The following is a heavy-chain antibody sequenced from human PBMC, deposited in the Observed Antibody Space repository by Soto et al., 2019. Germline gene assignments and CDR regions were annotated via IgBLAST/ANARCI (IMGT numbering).Heavy chain of an antibody. D-gene: IGHD2-15*01. V-gene: IGHV3-30*01. CDR3: ARGPNCSGGSCYSGWFDP. J-gene: IGHJ5*02. CDR1: GFTFSSYA. CDR2: ISYDGRNK. Sequence: GGSLRLACAASGFTFSSYAIHWVRQAPGNGLEWVAVISYDGRNKYYADTVKGRFTISRDNSENTLYLQMNSLRAEDTAVYYCARGPNCSGGSCYSGWFDPWGQGTRVTVSS.